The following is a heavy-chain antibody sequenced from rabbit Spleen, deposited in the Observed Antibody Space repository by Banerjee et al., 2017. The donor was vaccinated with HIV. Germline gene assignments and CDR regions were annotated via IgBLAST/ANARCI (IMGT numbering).Heavy chain of an antibody. J-gene: IGHJ4*01. D-gene: IGHD8-1*01. CDR2: IDTISSGTT. Sequence: SLEESGGDLVKPEGSLTLTCKASGFDFSGNAMCWVRQAPGKGPEWIACIDTISSGTTYYASWAKGRFTISKTSSTTVTLQMTSLAATDTATYFCVRAGGTYVAFNLWGPGTLVTVS. V-gene: IGHV1S40*01. CDR3: VRAGGTYVAFNL. CDR1: GFDFSGNA.